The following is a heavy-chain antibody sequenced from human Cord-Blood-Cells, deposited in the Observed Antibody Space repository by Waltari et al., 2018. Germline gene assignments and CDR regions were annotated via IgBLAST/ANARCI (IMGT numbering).Heavy chain of an antibody. D-gene: IGHD6-13*01. CDR1: GGTFSSYA. Sequence: QVQLVQSGAEVKKPGSSVKVSCKASGGTFSSYAISWVRQAPGQGLEWLRTITPCLGRENYAPSCQCRVRSTAEKSTSTAYVWLSSLGSEDTAVDDWARRVAAAADTWFGPWGQGTLVTVSS. V-gene: IGHV1-69*09. J-gene: IGHJ5*02. CDR2: ITPCLGRE. CDR3: ARRVAAAADTWFGP.